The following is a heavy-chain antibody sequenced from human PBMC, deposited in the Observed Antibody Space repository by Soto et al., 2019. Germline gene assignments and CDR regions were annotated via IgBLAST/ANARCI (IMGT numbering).Heavy chain of an antibody. Sequence: SVNVSCKASGYTFVAYYVFWVRQAPGHGPEWMRWINPKTGDTNYAQNFQGRVTMTRDTSISTAYMELSRLTSDDTALYYCARQLAYCGGDCYIEPSDHRGR. V-gene: IGHV1-2*02. CDR1: GYTFVAYY. J-gene: IGHJ2*01. D-gene: IGHD2-21*02. CDR2: INPKTGDT. CDR3: ARQLAYCGGDCYIEPSDH.